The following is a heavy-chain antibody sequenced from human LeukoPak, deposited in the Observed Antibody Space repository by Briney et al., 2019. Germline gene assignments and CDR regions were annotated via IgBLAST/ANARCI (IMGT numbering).Heavy chain of an antibody. J-gene: IGHJ6*03. CDR1: GGSISSGSYY. Sequence: SETLSLTCTVSGGSISSGSYYWSWIRQPAGKGLEWIGRIYTSGSTNYNPSLKSRVTISVDTSKNQFSLKLSSVTAADTAVYYCARARCSSTSCYTDYYYYYMDVWDKGTTVTVSS. D-gene: IGHD2-2*02. V-gene: IGHV4-61*02. CDR2: IYTSGST. CDR3: ARARCSSTSCYTDYYYYYMDV.